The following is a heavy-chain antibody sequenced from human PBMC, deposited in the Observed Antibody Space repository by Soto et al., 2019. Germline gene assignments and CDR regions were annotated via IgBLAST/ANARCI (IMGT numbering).Heavy chain of an antibody. CDR1: GFTFSNYA. J-gene: IGHJ4*02. Sequence: EVQLLESGGDLVQPGGSLRLSCAASGFTFSNYAMSWVRQAPGKGLEWVSHISGGGSPTNYGDSVKGRFTVTKDNSKNMLFIRMKSLRAKDTAGYSCVNHFRCGYDWAHHWGQGTLVIVSS. CDR3: VNHFRCGYDWAHH. V-gene: IGHV3-23*01. CDR2: ISGGGSPT. D-gene: IGHD5-12*01.